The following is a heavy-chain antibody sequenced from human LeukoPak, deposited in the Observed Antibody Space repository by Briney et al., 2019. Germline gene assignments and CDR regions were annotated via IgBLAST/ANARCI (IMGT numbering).Heavy chain of an antibody. J-gene: IGHJ4*02. CDR2: ITGSSNYK. CDR1: GFTFSSYS. D-gene: IGHD2-21*02. Sequence: PGGSLRLSCAATGFTFSSYSMYWVRQAPGKGLEWVSSITGSSNYKYYADSVKGRFTISRDNAKTSLYLQMDNLRAEDTAVYYCAKDRIVVVTATFDNWGQGTLVTVSS. V-gene: IGHV3-21*01. CDR3: AKDRIVVVTATFDN.